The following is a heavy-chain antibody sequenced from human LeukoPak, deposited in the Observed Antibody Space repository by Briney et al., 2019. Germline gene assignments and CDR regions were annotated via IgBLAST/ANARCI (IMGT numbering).Heavy chain of an antibody. CDR1: GFNFGASY. J-gene: IGHJ4*02. CDR3: ARDMTAFRGDNPFDL. Sequence: GGSLRLSCAASGFNFGASYMSWIRHAPGKGLEWISYLSYGGSTVWYADSVKGRFTISRDNAKNSLYLQVNSLGAEDTAVYYCARDMTAFRGDNPFDLWGQETLVTVSS. D-gene: IGHD1-14*01. V-gene: IGHV3-11*01. CDR2: LSYGGSTV.